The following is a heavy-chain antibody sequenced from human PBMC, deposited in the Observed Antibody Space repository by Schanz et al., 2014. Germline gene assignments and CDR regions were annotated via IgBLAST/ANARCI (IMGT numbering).Heavy chain of an antibody. CDR3: ARKMKLGVYGGKGHDSLDI. D-gene: IGHD4-17*01. V-gene: IGHV3-23*04. J-gene: IGHJ3*02. CDR1: GLIFSNYV. CDR2: IGTSGGT. Sequence: EVQLVESGGGLVQPGGSLKLSCAASGLIFSNYVMSWVRQAPGKGLEWVSTIGTSGGTNYAESVKGRFTISRDNSKNTLYLQMNSLRAEDTAVYYCARKMKLGVYGGKGHDSLDIWGQGTMVTVSS.